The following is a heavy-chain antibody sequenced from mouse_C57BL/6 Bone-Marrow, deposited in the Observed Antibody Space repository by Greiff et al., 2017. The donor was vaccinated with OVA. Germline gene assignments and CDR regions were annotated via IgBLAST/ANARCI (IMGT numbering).Heavy chain of an antibody. CDR3: ARGWLRRGFAY. D-gene: IGHD2-2*01. CDR2: ISDGGSYT. CDR1: GFTFSSYA. V-gene: IGHV5-4*03. J-gene: IGHJ3*01. Sequence: EVKLMESGGGLVKPGGSLKLSCAASGFTFSSYAMSWVRQTPEKRLEWVATISDGGSYTYYPDNVKGRFTISRDNAKNNLYLQMSHLKSEDTAMYYCARGWLRRGFAYWGQGTLVTVSA.